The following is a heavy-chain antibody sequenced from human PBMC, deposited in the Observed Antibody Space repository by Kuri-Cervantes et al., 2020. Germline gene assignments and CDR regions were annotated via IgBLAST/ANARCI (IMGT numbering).Heavy chain of an antibody. D-gene: IGHD1-1*01. Sequence: GSLRLSCTVSGDSMTTYYWSWIRQSPGKGLEWIAHMHHSGRTNDNPSLRSRVTMSTDTSKTQFSLRLDSLTTADTAVHYCARWTQTTGSFDYWGRGTLVTVSS. V-gene: IGHV4-59*01. J-gene: IGHJ4*02. CDR1: GDSMTTYY. CDR3: ARWTQTTGSFDY. CDR2: MHHSGRT.